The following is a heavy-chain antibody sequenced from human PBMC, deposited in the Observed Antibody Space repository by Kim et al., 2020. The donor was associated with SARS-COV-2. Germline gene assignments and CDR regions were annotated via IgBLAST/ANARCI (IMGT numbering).Heavy chain of an antibody. CDR2: ISYDGSNK. CDR1: GFTFSSYA. J-gene: IGHJ6*02. V-gene: IGHV3-30-3*01. CDR3: ARDLGRGDV. Sequence: GGSLRLSCAASGFTFSSYAMHWVRQAPGKGLEWVAVISYDGSNKYYADSVKGRFTISRDNSKNTLYLQMNSLRAEDTAVYYCARDLGRGDVWGQGTTVTVSS.